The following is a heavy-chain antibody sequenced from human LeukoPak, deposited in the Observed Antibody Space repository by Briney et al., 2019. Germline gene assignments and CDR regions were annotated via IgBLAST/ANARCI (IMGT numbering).Heavy chain of an antibody. J-gene: IGHJ4*02. CDR3: ARHGVSGSYTY. D-gene: IGHD1-26*01. Sequence: SGTLSLTCTVSGDSISSYYWSWIRQPPGKGLEWIGCIYTSGSTNYNPSLKSRVAISIDTSKNQFSLKLTSVTAADTAVYYCARHGVSGSYTYWGQGTLVTVSS. CDR1: GDSISSYY. V-gene: IGHV4-4*09. CDR2: IYTSGST.